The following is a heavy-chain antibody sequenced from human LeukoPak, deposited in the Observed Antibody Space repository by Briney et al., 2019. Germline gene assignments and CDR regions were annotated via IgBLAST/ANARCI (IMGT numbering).Heavy chain of an antibody. V-gene: IGHV3-53*01. CDR3: ARSLGYCSSTSCYTSLYYYYYYYMDV. CDR2: IYSGGST. CDR1: GFTLSSNY. D-gene: IGHD2-2*02. Sequence: GGSLRLSCAASGFTLSSNYMSWVRQAPGKGLEWVSVIYSGGSTYYADSVKGRFTISRDNSKNTLYLQMNSLRAEDTAVYYCARSLGYCSSTSCYTSLYYYYYYYMDVWGKGTTVTVSS. J-gene: IGHJ6*03.